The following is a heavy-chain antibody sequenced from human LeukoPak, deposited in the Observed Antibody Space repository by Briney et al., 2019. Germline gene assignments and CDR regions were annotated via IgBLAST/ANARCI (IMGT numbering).Heavy chain of an antibody. V-gene: IGHV3-23*01. J-gene: IGHJ6*02. Sequence: PGGSLRLSCAASGFTFSSYAMSWVRQAPGKGLEWVSAISGSGGSTYYADSVKGRFTISRDNSKNPLYPQMNSLRAEDTAVYYCAKDPVTSEAYYYYYYGMDVWGQGTTVTVSS. D-gene: IGHD1-14*01. CDR1: GFTFSSYA. CDR2: ISGSGGST. CDR3: AKDPVTSEAYYYYYYGMDV.